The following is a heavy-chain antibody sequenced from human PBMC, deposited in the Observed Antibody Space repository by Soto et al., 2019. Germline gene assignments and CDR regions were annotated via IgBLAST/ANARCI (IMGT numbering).Heavy chain of an antibody. CDR3: SKGGSYYYDSSGYYAN. V-gene: IGHV3-23*01. D-gene: IGHD3-22*01. J-gene: IGHJ4*02. CDR1: GFTFSTYA. CDR2: ISDSGGRT. Sequence: GGSLRLSCAASGFTFSTYAMSWVRQAPGKGLEWVSAISDSGGRTYYVDSVKCRFTISRDNSKNTLYLQMNSLRAEDTAISYCSKGGSYYYDSSGYYANWGQGTLVTVSS.